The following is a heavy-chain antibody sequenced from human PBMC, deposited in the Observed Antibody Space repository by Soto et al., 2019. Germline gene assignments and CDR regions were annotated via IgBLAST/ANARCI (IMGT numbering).Heavy chain of an antibody. Sequence: LSLTCTVSGGSISSGDYYWSWIRQPPGKGLEWIGYIYYSGSTYYNPSLKSRVTISVDTSKNQFSLKLSSVTAAATAVYYCARQPRYYYDGSGYSKDNWFDAWGQGTLVTVSS. V-gene: IGHV4-30-4*01. CDR3: ARQPRYYYDGSGYSKDNWFDA. CDR1: GGSISSGDYY. CDR2: IYYSGST. D-gene: IGHD3-22*01. J-gene: IGHJ5*02.